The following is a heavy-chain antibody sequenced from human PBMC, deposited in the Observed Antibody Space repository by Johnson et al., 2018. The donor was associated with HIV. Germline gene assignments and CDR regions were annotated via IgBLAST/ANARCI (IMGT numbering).Heavy chain of an antibody. CDR1: GFRFSSYA. D-gene: IGHD5-12*01. CDR3: ASGDDDGF. J-gene: IGHJ3*01. V-gene: IGHV3-30-3*01. CDR2: ISYDGSNK. Sequence: QVHLVESGGGVVQPGRSLRLSCVASGFRFSSYAVHWVRQAPGKGLEWVAVISYDGSNKYYADSVKGRFTISRDNSKNTLYLQMNSLRAEDTALYYCASGDDDGFWGKGTMVTVSS.